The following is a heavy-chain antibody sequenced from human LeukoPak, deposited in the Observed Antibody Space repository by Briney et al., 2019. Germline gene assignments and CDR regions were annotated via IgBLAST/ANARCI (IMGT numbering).Heavy chain of an antibody. Sequence: GGSLRLSCAASGFTFSHSSMNWVRQAPGKGLEWVSYISSGSSTIYYADSVKGRFTISRDSAKNSPYLQMDNLRDEDTAVYFCAGSAPWDNWGQGTLVTVSS. CDR3: AGSAPWDN. J-gene: IGHJ4*02. CDR2: ISSGSSTI. V-gene: IGHV3-48*02. CDR1: GFTFSHSS.